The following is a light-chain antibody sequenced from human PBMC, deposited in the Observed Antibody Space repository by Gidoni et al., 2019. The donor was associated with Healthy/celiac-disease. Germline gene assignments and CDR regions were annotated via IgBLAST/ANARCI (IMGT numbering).Light chain of an antibody. V-gene: IGKV1-5*03. CDR3: QQCYSYPRT. CDR2: KAS. J-gene: IGKJ1*01. CDR1: QSISSC. Sequence: DIQMTQSPSTLSASVGDRVTITCRASQSISSCLAWYQQKPRKAPKLLIYKASSLESGVPSRFSGSGSGTEFTLTISSLQPDDFATYYCQQCYSYPRTFGQGTKVEIK.